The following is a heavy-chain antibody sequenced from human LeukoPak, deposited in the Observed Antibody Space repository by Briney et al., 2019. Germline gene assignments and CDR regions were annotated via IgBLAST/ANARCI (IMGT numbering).Heavy chain of an antibody. J-gene: IGHJ4*02. Sequence: SETLFLTCTVSCDSISSNYWNWIRQPPGKGLEWIGYIFYNGNTNYNASLKCRVTISIDTSANQISLNLNSVTAADTAVYYCARGFYDSGGYSAPFDSWGQGTLVTVSS. V-gene: IGHV4-59*01. D-gene: IGHD3-22*01. CDR3: ARGFYDSGGYSAPFDS. CDR1: CDSISSNY. CDR2: IFYNGNT.